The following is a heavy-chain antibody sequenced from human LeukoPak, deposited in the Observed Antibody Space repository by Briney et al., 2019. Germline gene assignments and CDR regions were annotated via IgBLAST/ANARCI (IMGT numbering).Heavy chain of an antibody. CDR2: ISYEASNQ. D-gene: IGHD2-21*02. Sequence: GGSLRLSCAASGFTFSSYWMSWVRQAPGKGLEWVAVISYEASNQYYADSVRGRFTISRDNSRNTLYLQMNSLRDEDTALYYCARDYRVGCTSDDCYPIDYWGQGTLVTVSS. J-gene: IGHJ4*02. CDR1: GFTFSSYW. V-gene: IGHV3-30*03. CDR3: ARDYRVGCTSDDCYPIDY.